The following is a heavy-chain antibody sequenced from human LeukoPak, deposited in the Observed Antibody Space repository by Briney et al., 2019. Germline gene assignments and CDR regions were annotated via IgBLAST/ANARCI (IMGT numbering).Heavy chain of an antibody. CDR3: AKDQSSGAYVDN. D-gene: IGHD1-26*01. CDR2: ISSSGGST. CDR1: GFTFSNYD. Sequence: GGSLRLSCAASGFTFSNYDISWVRQTPGKGLEWVSVISSSGGSTYYADTVKGRFTLSRDNSKNMVYLQMSSLRGEDTALYYCAKDQSSGAYVDNWGRGTLVTVSS. J-gene: IGHJ4*02. V-gene: IGHV3-23*01.